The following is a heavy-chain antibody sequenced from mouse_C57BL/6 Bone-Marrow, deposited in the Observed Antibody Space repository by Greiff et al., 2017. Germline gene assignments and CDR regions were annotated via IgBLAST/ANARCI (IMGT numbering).Heavy chain of an antibody. CDR3: ARGEYYGSKGWYFDV. V-gene: IGHV1-50*01. Sequence: QLPGAELVKPGASVKLSCKASGYTFTSYWMQWVKQRPGQGLEWIGEIDPSDSYTNYNQKFKGKATLTVDTSSSTAYMQLSSLTSEDSAVYYCARGEYYGSKGWYFDVWGTGTTVTVSS. J-gene: IGHJ1*03. D-gene: IGHD1-1*01. CDR2: IDPSDSYT. CDR1: GYTFTSYW.